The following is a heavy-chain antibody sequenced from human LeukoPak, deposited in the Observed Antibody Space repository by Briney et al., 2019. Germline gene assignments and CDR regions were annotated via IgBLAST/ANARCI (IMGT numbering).Heavy chain of an antibody. Sequence: ASEALSLTCTVSGGSISSYYWSWIRQPPGKGLEWIGYIYYSGSTNYNPSLKSRVTISVDTSKNQFSLKLSSVTAADKAVYYCARLSSGSSSWYDIDYWGQGTLVTVSS. J-gene: IGHJ4*02. CDR1: GGSISSYY. V-gene: IGHV4-59*08. CDR2: IYYSGST. CDR3: ARLSSGSSSWYDIDY. D-gene: IGHD6-13*01.